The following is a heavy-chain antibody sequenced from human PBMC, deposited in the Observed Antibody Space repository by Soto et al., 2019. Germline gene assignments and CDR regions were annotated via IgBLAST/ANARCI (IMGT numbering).Heavy chain of an antibody. V-gene: IGHV1-69*08. Sequence: QVQLVQSGAEVEKPGSSVKVSCKASGATFSRNTITWVRQAPGQGLEWIGRIIPLFGITAFAQKFQDRVTITADKSTTTAYMELSSLRSEDTAVYYCATEDGVRDSALIPAAIDAMVVWGQGTTVTVTS. CDR3: ATEDGVRDSALIPAAIDAMVV. CDR2: IIPLFGIT. D-gene: IGHD2-2*02. J-gene: IGHJ6*02. CDR1: GATFSRNT.